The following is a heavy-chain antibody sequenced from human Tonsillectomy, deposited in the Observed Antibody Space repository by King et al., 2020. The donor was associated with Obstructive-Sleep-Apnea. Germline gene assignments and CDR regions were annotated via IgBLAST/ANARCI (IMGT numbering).Heavy chain of an antibody. Sequence: VQLVESGGGVVQPGRSLRLSCASSGFTFITYGKHWVRQAPGKGLECGAFISFAGSYKYYEVSVKGRFTISRENFKNTLHLQINSFRGGKPAVYFCAKEGGIAYGGGDCYNAFDIWGQGTMVTVSP. CDR3: AKEGGIAYGGGDCYNAFDI. V-gene: IGHV3-30*18. CDR2: ISFAGSYK. J-gene: IGHJ3*02. D-gene: IGHD2-21*02. CDR1: GFTFITYG.